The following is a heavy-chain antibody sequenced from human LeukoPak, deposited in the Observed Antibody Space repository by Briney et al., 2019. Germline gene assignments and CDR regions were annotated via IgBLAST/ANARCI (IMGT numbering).Heavy chain of an antibody. CDR2: TYYRSKWYN. CDR1: GDSVSSNSAA. Sequence: SQTLSLTCAISGDSVSSNSAAWNWIRQSPSRGLEWLGRTYYRSKWYNDYAVSVKSRITINPDTSKNQSSLQLNSVTPEDTAVYYCAREVVIQLWFYYYYMNVWGKGTTVTVSS. CDR3: AREVVIQLWFYYYYMNV. V-gene: IGHV6-1*01. D-gene: IGHD5-18*01. J-gene: IGHJ6*03.